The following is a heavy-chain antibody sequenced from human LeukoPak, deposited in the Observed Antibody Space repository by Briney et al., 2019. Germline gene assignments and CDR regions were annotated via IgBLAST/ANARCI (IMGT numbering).Heavy chain of an antibody. CDR1: GYSFTSYW. Sequence: GESLQISCQGSGYSFTSYWIGWVRQMPGKGLEWMGIIYPGDSDTRYSPSFQGQVTISADKSISTAYLQWSSLKASDTAMYYCARVETSSSSFPLYYYYMDVWGKGTTVTVSS. CDR2: IYPGDSDT. V-gene: IGHV5-51*01. J-gene: IGHJ6*03. D-gene: IGHD6-6*01. CDR3: ARVETSSSSFPLYYYYMDV.